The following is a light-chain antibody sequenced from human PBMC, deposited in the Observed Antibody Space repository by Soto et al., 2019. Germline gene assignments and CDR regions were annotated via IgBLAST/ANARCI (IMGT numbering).Light chain of an antibody. V-gene: IGKV1-33*01. J-gene: IGKJ5*01. CDR1: QDISNY. Sequence: DIPMTQSPSSLSASVGVRDTITCRASQDISNYLNWYQQRQWKAPKLLIYDASNWARGVPSRFSGTRSGTHITFATTSLQPEDVATYYCQQTDSLPITFRQGTRLEI. CDR3: QQTDSLPIT. CDR2: DAS.